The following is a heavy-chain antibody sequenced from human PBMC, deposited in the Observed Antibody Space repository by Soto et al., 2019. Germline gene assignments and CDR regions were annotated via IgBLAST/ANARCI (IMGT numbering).Heavy chain of an antibody. CDR2: ISAYNGKT. D-gene: IGHD5-12*01. CDR1: GYTFTSYG. Sequence: QVQLVQSGGEVKKPGASVKLSCTASGYTFTSYGISWVRQAPGQGLEWMGWISAYNGKTDYAQKVQGRVTMTTDTAXRTAYMDLRSLRSDDTAVYYCARGGDVNHYPGMDVWGQGTTVTVSS. J-gene: IGHJ6*02. V-gene: IGHV1-18*01. CDR3: ARGGDVNHYPGMDV.